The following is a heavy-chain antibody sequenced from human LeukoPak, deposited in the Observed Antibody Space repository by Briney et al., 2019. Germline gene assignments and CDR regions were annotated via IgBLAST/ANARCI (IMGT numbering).Heavy chain of an antibody. D-gene: IGHD3-22*01. J-gene: IGHJ3*02. V-gene: IGHV4-34*01. Sequence: SETLSLTCAVYGGSFSGYYWSWIRQPPGKGLEWIGEINHSGSTNYNPSLKSRVTISVDTSKNQFSLKLNSVTAADTAVYYCARESYYDSSGYSHDAFDIWGQGTMVTVSS. CDR3: ARESYYDSSGYSHDAFDI. CDR1: GGSFSGYY. CDR2: INHSGST.